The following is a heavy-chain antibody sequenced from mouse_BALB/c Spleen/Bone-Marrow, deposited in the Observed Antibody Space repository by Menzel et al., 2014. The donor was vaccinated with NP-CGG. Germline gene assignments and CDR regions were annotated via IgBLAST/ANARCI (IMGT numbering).Heavy chain of an antibody. Sequence: EVKLVDSGGGLVQPGGSRKLSCAASGFTFSSFGMHWVRQAPEKGREWVAYISSGSSTIYYADTVMGRFTISRDNPKNTLFLQMTSLRSEDTAMYYCARSGSSSGYFDYWGQGTTLTVSS. V-gene: IGHV5-17*02. CDR1: GFTFSSFG. J-gene: IGHJ2*01. CDR3: ARSGSSSGYFDY. CDR2: ISSGSSTI. D-gene: IGHD1-1*01.